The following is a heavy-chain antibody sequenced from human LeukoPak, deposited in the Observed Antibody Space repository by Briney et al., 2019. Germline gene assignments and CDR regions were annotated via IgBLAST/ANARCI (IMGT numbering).Heavy chain of an antibody. CDR2: IYHTGIT. V-gene: IGHV4-4*02. J-gene: IGHJ3*02. CDR1: GGSITNRNW. D-gene: IGHD3-16*01. CDR3: ARDWGIDAFDI. Sequence: SGTMSLTCTISGGSITNRNWWSWVRQPPGKGLEWIGEIYHTGITKYSPSLKSRVTISVDKSKNQFSLNVTSVTAADTAVYYCARDWGIDAFDIWGQGTMVTVSS.